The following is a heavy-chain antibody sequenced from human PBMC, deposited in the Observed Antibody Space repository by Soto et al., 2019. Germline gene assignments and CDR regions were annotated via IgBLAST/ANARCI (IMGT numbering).Heavy chain of an antibody. CDR1: GGSISSSSYY. CDR3: ARLGSGDSAYYYYGMDV. D-gene: IGHD2-15*01. V-gene: IGHV4-39*01. CDR2: IYYSGST. Sequence: SETLSLTCTVSGGSISSSSYYWGWIRQPPGKGLEWIGSIYYSGSTYYNPSLKSRVTISVDTSKNQFSLKLSSVTAADTAVYYCARLGSGDSAYYYYGMDVWGQGTTVTVSS. J-gene: IGHJ6*02.